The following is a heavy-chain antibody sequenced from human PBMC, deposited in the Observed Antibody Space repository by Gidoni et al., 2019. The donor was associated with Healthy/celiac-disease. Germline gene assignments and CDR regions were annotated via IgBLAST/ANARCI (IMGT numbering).Heavy chain of an antibody. J-gene: IGHJ4*02. CDR2: ISYDGSNK. D-gene: IGHD1-26*01. CDR3: ARVSGSYSIDY. Sequence: QVQLVESGGGVVQPGRSLRLSCAASGFTFSSYAMHWVRQAPGKGLEWVAVISYDGSNKYYADSVKGRFTIPRDNSKNTLYLQMNSLRAEDTAVYYCARVSGSYSIDYWGQGTLVTVSS. CDR1: GFTFSSYA. V-gene: IGHV3-30-3*01.